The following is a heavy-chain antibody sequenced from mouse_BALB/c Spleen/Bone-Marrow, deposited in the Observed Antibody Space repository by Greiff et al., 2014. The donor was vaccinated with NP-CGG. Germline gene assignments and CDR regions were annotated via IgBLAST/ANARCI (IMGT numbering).Heavy chain of an antibody. Sequence: VNLVESGAELVRPGSSVKISCKSSGYSFSNYWMNWMKQRPGQGLEWIGQIYPGDGDTNYNGKFKGKATLTADKSSSTAYMQLSSLTSEDSAVYFCASRGDYSYAMDYWGQGTSVTVSS. D-gene: IGHD1-1*01. CDR2: IYPGDGDT. V-gene: IGHV1-80*01. J-gene: IGHJ4*01. CDR1: GYSFSNYW. CDR3: ASRGDYSYAMDY.